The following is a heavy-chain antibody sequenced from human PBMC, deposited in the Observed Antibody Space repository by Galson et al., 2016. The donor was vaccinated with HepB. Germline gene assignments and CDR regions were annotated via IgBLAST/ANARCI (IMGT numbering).Heavy chain of an antibody. CDR2: ISTSGRNI. D-gene: IGHD3-10*01. J-gene: IGHJ4*02. CDR3: TRDEIRGVIRFDH. V-gene: IGHV3-48*03. CDR1: GFTFSTYE. Sequence: SLRLSCAASGFTFSTYEMTWVRQAPGKGLEWVSYISTSGRNIYYAESVKGRFTISRDNAENSLYLQMNSLTVEDTAVYYCTRDEIRGVIRFDHWGQGTLVAVSS.